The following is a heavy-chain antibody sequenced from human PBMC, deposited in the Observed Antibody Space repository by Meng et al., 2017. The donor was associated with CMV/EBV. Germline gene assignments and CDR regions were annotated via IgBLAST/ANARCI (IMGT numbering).Heavy chain of an antibody. CDR1: GFTVSSNY. CDR3: AAEHRY. Sequence: GESLKISCAASGFTVSSNYMSWVRQAPGKGLEWVSVIYSCGSTYYADSVKGRFTISRDNSKNTLYLQMNSLRAEDTAVYYCAAEHRYWGQGTLVTVSS. D-gene: IGHD1/OR15-1a*01. CDR2: IYSCGST. J-gene: IGHJ4*02. V-gene: IGHV3-66*03.